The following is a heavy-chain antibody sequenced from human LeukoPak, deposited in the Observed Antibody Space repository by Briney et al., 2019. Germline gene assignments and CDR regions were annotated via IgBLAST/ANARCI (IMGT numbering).Heavy chain of an antibody. V-gene: IGHV4-4*07. D-gene: IGHD1-26*01. Sequence: PWETLSLTCTVSGGSISSYYWSWIRQPAGKGLEWMGRIYTSGSTNYNPSLKSRVTMSVDTSKNQFSLKLSSVTAADTAVYYCATDGSGSYRARFDYWGQGTLVTVSS. CDR2: IYTSGST. J-gene: IGHJ4*02. CDR1: GGSISSYY. CDR3: ATDGSGSYRARFDY.